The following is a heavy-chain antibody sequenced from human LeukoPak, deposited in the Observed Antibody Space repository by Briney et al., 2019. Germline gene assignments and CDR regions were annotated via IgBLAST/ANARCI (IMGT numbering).Heavy chain of an antibody. D-gene: IGHD5-18*01. V-gene: IGHV1-69*04. J-gene: IGHJ6*02. CDR2: IIPILGIA. Sequence: GASVKVSCKASGRTFSSYAISWVRQAPGQGLEWMGRIIPILGIANYAQKFQGRVTITADKSTSTAYMELSSLRFEDTAVYYFGRRNVETAMDVWGQGTTVTVSS. CDR1: GRTFSSYA. CDR3: GRRNVETAMDV.